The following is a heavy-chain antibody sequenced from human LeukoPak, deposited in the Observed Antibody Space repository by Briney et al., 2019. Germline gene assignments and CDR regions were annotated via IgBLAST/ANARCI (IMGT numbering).Heavy chain of an antibody. CDR1: GFTFSSYA. CDR2: ISGSGGSI. D-gene: IGHD6-13*01. Sequence: GGSLRLSCAASGFTFSSYAMSWVRQAPGKGLEWVSAISGSGGSIYYADSVKGRFTISRDNSKNTLYLQMNSLRAEDTAVYYCARDYVGIAAAGRVNWFDPWGQGTLVTVSS. CDR3: ARDYVGIAAAGRVNWFDP. V-gene: IGHV3-23*01. J-gene: IGHJ5*02.